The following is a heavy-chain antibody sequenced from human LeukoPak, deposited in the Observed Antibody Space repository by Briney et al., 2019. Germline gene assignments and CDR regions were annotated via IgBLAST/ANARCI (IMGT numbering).Heavy chain of an antibody. D-gene: IGHD6-19*01. J-gene: IGHJ4*02. CDR3: ARSSSGWYNFDY. V-gene: IGHV4-61*02. CDR2: IYTSGST. CDR1: GGSISSGSYY. Sequence: PSETLSLTCTVAGGSISSGSYYWRWIRQPAGKGLEWIGRIYTSGSTNYNPSLKSRVTISVDTSKNQFSLKLSSVTAADTAVYYCARSSSGWYNFDYWGQGTLVTVSS.